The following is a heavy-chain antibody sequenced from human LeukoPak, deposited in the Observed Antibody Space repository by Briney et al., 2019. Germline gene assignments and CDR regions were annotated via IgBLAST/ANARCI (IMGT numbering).Heavy chain of an antibody. V-gene: IGHV5-51*01. CDR1: GYRFTDYW. CDR3: ARGGRRSVAGTFDY. CDR2: IYPGDSDT. D-gene: IGHD6-19*01. Sequence: GESLKISCKGSGYRFTDYWIAWVRQMPGKGLEWMGIIYPGDSDTRYCPSFQGQVTISVDTSINTAYLQWSSLKASDTAVYYCARGGRRSVAGTFDYWGQGTLVTVSS. J-gene: IGHJ4*02.